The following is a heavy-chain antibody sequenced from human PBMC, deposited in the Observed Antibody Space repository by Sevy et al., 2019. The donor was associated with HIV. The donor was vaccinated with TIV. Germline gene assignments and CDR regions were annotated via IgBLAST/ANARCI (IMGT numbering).Heavy chain of an antibody. V-gene: IGHV3-13*01. CDR2: IGTAVDT. CDR1: EFSFGDYD. Sequence: GGSLRLSFAASEFSFGDYDMHWVRQLSEKGLEWVSSIGTAVDTHYRGSGEARFTIPRENATNSVYLQMGGLRAGDTATYYCVRGSPSGSEILLGSSNADNWYFDLWGRGTLVTVSS. CDR3: VRGSPSGSEILLGSSNADNWYFDL. D-gene: IGHD3-10*01. J-gene: IGHJ2*01.